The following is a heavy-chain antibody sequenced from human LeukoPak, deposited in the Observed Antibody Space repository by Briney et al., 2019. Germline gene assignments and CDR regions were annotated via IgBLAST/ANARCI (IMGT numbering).Heavy chain of an antibody. V-gene: IGHV5-51*01. Sequence: ASVKVSCKASGYTFTGYYMHRVRQAPGQGLEWMGLIYPGDSHTRYSPSFQGQVTISADRSISTAYLQWSSLKASDTAMYYCARHNSIYCSSTSCDNNWFDPWGQGTLVTVSS. CDR2: IYPGDSHT. CDR1: GYTFTGYY. CDR3: ARHNSIYCSSTSCDNNWFDP. D-gene: IGHD2-2*01. J-gene: IGHJ5*02.